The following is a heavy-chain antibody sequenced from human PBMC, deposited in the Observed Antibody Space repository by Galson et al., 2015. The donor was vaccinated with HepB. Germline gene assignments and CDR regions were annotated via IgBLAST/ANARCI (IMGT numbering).Heavy chain of an antibody. J-gene: IGHJ6*03. CDR3: ARRNYYYYYMDV. CDR1: GFTFSSYA. CDR2: ISYDGSNK. Sequence: SLRLSCAASGFTFSSYAMHWVRQAPGKGLEWVAVISYDGSNKYYADSVKGRFTISRDNSKNTLYLQMNSLRAEDTAVYYCARRNYYYYYMDVWGKGTTVTVSS. V-gene: IGHV3-30-3*01.